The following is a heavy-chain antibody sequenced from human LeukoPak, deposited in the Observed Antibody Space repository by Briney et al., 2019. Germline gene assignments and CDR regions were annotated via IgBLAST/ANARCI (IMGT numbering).Heavy chain of an antibody. V-gene: IGHV1-2*06. CDR3: ARDAAGMFVVVVAADFDY. J-gene: IGHJ4*02. CDR1: GYTFTGYY. D-gene: IGHD2-15*01. CDR2: INPNSGGT. Sequence: GASVKVSCKASGYTFTGYYMHWVRQAPGQGLEWMGRINPNSGGTNYAQKFQGRVTMTRDTSISTAYMELSRLRSDDTAVYYCARDAAGMFVVVVAADFDYWGQGTLVTVSS.